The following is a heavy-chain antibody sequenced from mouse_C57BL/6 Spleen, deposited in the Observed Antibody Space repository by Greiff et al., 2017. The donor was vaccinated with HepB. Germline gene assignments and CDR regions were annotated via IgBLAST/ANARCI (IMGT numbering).Heavy chain of an antibody. CDR1: GYTFTSYW. D-gene: IGHD1-1*01. V-gene: IGHV1-55*01. CDR2: IYPGSGST. J-gene: IGHJ2*01. CDR3: AREGPHYYGSSYRDFDY. Sequence: VKLQQPGAELVKPGASVKMSCKASGYTFTSYWITWVKQRPGQGLEWIGDIYPGSGSTNYNEKFKSKATLTVDTSSSTAYMQLSSLTSEDSAVYYCAREGPHYYGSSYRDFDYWGQGTTLTVSS.